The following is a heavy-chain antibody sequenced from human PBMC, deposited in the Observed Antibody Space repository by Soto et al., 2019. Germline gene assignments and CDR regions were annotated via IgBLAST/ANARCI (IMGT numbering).Heavy chain of an antibody. V-gene: IGHV3-21*01. J-gene: IGHJ4*02. CDR3: ARSYSSSPGPD. Sequence: GSLRLSCAASGFTFGSYSMNWVRQAPGKGLEWVSSISSSSSYIYYADSVKGRFTISRDNAKNSLYLQMNSLRAEDTAVYYCARSYSSSPGPDWGQGTLVTVSS. CDR1: GFTFGSYS. D-gene: IGHD6-13*01. CDR2: ISSSSSYI.